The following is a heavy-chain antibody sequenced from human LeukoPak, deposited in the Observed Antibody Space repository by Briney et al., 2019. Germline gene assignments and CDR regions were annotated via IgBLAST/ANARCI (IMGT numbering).Heavy chain of an antibody. Sequence: SQTLSLTCAISGDSVSSNSAAWNWIRQSPSRGLEWLGRTYYRSKWYNDYAVSVKSRISINPDTSKNQFSLQVNSVTPEDTAVYYCASSGFHVSSGWYAPLRTAYYMDVWGKGTTVTVSS. CDR1: GDSVSSNSAA. CDR2: TYYRSKWYN. D-gene: IGHD6-19*01. J-gene: IGHJ6*03. V-gene: IGHV6-1*01. CDR3: ASSGFHVSSGWYAPLRTAYYMDV.